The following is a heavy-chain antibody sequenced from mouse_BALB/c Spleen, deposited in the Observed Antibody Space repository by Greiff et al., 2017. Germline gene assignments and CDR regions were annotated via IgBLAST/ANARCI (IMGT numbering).Heavy chain of an antibody. Sequence: EVQLQQSGPELVKPGASVKISCKASGYSFTGYFMNWVMQSHGKSLEWIGRINPYNGDTFYNQKFKGKATLTVDKSSSTAHMELRSLASEDSAVYYCAKGGYDYVYAMDYWGQGTSVTVSS. D-gene: IGHD2-4*01. CDR3: AKGGYDYVYAMDY. V-gene: IGHV1-20*02. J-gene: IGHJ4*01. CDR2: INPYNGDT. CDR1: GYSFTGYF.